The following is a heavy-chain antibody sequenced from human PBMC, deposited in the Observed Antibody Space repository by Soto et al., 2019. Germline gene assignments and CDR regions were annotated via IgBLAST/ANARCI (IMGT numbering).Heavy chain of an antibody. CDR1: GYTLTGSD. Sequence: SVKVSCTSSGYTLTGSDIHWVRTAPGKGLEWMGIINPSGGSTSYAQKFQGRVTMTRDTSTSTVYMELSSLRSEDTAVYYCARAGYDSSGYTDYWGQGTLVTVSS. CDR3: ARAGYDSSGYTDY. CDR2: INPSGGST. J-gene: IGHJ4*02. D-gene: IGHD3-22*01. V-gene: IGHV1-46*01.